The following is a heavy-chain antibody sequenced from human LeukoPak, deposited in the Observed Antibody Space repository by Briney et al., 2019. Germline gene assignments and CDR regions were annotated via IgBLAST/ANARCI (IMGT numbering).Heavy chain of an antibody. CDR2: IYTSGST. CDR3: ARGRSSSWSYHTYYFDY. J-gene: IGHJ4*02. Sequence: SETLSLTCTVSGGSISSYYWSWIRQPAGKGLEWIGRIYTSGSTNYNPSLKSRVTMSVDTSKNQFSLELSSVTAADTAVYYCARGRSSSWSYHTYYFDYWGQGTLVTVSS. V-gene: IGHV4-4*07. D-gene: IGHD6-13*01. CDR1: GGSISSYY.